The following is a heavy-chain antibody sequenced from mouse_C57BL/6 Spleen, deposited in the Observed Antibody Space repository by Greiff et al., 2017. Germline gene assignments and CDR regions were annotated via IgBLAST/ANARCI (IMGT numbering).Heavy chain of an antibody. CDR2: IWSGGST. CDR1: GFSLTSYG. J-gene: IGHJ4*01. CDR3: ARENYSNPYAMDY. D-gene: IGHD2-5*01. Sequence: VQLQQSGPGLVQPSQSLSITCTVSGFSLTSYGVHWVRQSPGKGLEWLGVIWSGGSTDYNAALISRLSISKDNSKSQVFFKMNSLQADDTAIYYCARENYSNPYAMDYWGQGTSVTVSS. V-gene: IGHV2-2*01.